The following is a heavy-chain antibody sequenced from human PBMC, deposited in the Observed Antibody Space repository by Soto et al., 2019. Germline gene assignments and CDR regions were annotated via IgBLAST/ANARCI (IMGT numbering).Heavy chain of an antibody. D-gene: IGHD3-22*01. CDR2: IYYSGST. J-gene: IGHJ4*02. Sequence: PSETLSLTCTVSGGSISSYYWSWIRQPPGKGLEWIGYIYYSGSTNYNPSLKSRVTIPVDTSKNQFSLKLSSVTAADTAVYYCARERSGSPSHYYDSSGYYIDYWCQGSLVTVS. V-gene: IGHV4-59*01. CDR3: ARERSGSPSHYYDSSGYYIDY. CDR1: GGSISSYY.